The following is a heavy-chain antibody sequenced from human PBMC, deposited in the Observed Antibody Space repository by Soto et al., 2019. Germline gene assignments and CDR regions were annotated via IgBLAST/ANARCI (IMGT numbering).Heavy chain of an antibody. Sequence: ASVKVSCKASGYTFTGYYMHWVRQAPGQGLEWMGWINPNSGGTNYAQKFQGRVTMTRDTSISTAYMELSRLRSDDTAVYYCARDRERGPYILNGYLYGMEVWGHGTTVTVSS. J-gene: IGHJ6*02. CDR3: ARDRERGPYILNGYLYGMEV. D-gene: IGHD3-9*01. V-gene: IGHV1-2*02. CDR2: INPNSGGT. CDR1: GYTFTGYY.